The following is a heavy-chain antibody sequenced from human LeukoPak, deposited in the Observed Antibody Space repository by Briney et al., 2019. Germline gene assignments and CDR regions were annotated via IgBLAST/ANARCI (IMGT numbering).Heavy chain of an antibody. J-gene: IGHJ6*03. CDR3: ARVGYCSSTSCYDPTPTFYYYYYIHL. Sequence: ASVRVSCTASVYTFTSYGISLVRQAPGQGLEWMGWISAYNGNTNCAQKLTGRLTMTTDTSTSTAYMGPRSLRSEETAVYYSARVGYCSSTSCYDPTPTFYYYYYIHLWGKGTRVTV. CDR1: VYTFTSYG. D-gene: IGHD2-2*01. CDR2: ISAYNGNT. V-gene: IGHV1-18*01.